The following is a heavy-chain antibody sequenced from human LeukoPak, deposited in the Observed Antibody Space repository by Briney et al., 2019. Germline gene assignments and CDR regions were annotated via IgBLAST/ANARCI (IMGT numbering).Heavy chain of an antibody. D-gene: IGHD1-1*01. CDR1: GFTFSSYA. V-gene: IGHV3-23*01. J-gene: IGHJ4*02. Sequence: GGSLRLSCAASGFTFSSYAMSWVRQAPGKGLEWVSAISGSGGSTYYADSVKGRFTISRDNSKNTLYLQMNSLRAEDTAVYYCARDRWQLERLYPRFDYWGQGTLVTVSS. CDR3: ARDRWQLERLYPRFDY. CDR2: ISGSGGST.